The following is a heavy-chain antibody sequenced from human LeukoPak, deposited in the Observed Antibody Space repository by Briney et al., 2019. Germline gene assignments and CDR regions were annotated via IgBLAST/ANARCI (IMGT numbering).Heavy chain of an antibody. CDR2: ISSSGSNI. J-gene: IGHJ3*02. Sequence: PGGSLRLSCAASGFTFSSYEMNWVRQAPGKGLEWVSYISSSGSNIYYADSVKGRFTISRDNAKNSLYLQMNSLRAEDTAVYYCARGYYYGSGSPSPYICGQGTMVTASS. D-gene: IGHD3-10*01. CDR1: GFTFSSYE. V-gene: IGHV3-48*03. CDR3: ARGYYYGSGSPSPYI.